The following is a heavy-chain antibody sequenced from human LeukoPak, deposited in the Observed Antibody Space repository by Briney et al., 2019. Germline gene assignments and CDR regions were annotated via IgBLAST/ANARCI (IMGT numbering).Heavy chain of an antibody. Sequence: ASVKVSCKASRYTFTAYYIYWVRQAPEQGLEWMGRINPNTGGTNYAQNFQGRVTMTGDTSISTAYMELIRLTSDDTAKYYCAIGPAAAGTFDFWGQGTLVTVSS. V-gene: IGHV1-2*06. CDR1: RYTFTAYY. CDR2: INPNTGGT. CDR3: AIGPAAAGTFDF. J-gene: IGHJ4*02. D-gene: IGHD6-13*01.